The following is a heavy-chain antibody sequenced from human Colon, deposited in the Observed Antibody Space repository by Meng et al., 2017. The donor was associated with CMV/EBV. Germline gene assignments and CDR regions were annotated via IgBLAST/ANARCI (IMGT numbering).Heavy chain of an antibody. J-gene: IGHJ4*02. V-gene: IGHV3-69-1*01. D-gene: IGHD4-11*01. CDR2: ISASGFT. Sequence: GESLKISCVASEFTYPNYAMNWVRQALGKGLEWVATISASGFTTYVDSVKGRFIISRDNLNASLSLQMNSLRVDDTAIYYCARGSKWQDSSFEYWGQGVLVTVSS. CDR1: EFTYPNYA. CDR3: ARGSKWQDSSFEY.